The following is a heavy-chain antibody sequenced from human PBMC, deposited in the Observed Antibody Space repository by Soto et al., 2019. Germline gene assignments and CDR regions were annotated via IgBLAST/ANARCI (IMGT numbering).Heavy chain of an antibody. D-gene: IGHD3-22*01. Sequence: GASVKVSCKASGYTFTSYGISWVRQAPGQGLEWMGWISAYNGNTNYAQKLQGRVTMTTDTSTSTAYMELRSLRSDDTAVYYCARTTMRVVVPPHDNWFDPWGQGTLVTVSS. V-gene: IGHV1-18*01. CDR3: ARTTMRVVVPPHDNWFDP. CDR1: GYTFTSYG. J-gene: IGHJ5*02. CDR2: ISAYNGNT.